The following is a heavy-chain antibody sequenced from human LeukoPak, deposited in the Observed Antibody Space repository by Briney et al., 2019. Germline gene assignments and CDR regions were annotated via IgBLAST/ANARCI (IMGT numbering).Heavy chain of an antibody. CDR2: INHSGST. D-gene: IGHD5-24*01. Sequence: SETLSLTCAVYGGSLSGYYWSWIRQPPGKGLEWIGEINHSGSTNYNPSLKSRVTISVDTSKNQFSLKLSSVTAADTAVYYCARRDGYNLDYWGQGTLVTVSS. CDR1: GGSLSGYY. V-gene: IGHV4-34*01. CDR3: ARRDGYNLDY. J-gene: IGHJ4*02.